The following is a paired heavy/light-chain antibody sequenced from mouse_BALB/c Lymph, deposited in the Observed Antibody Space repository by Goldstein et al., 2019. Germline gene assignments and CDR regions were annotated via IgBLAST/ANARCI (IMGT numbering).Heavy chain of an antibody. D-gene: IGHD1-2*01. Sequence: QVQLQQPGSVLVRPGASVKLSCKASGYTFTSSWMHWAKQRPGQGLEWIGEIHPNSGNTNYNEKFKGKATLTVDTSSSTAYVDLSSLTSEDSAVYYCARSFITTATSAWFAYWGQGTLVTVSA. J-gene: IGHJ3*01. CDR2: IHPNSGNT. CDR3: ARSFITTATSAWFAY. V-gene: IGHV1S130*01. CDR1: GYTFTSSW.
Light chain of an antibody. V-gene: IGKV3-7*01. J-gene: IGKJ1*01. CDR2: YAS. Sequence: DIVLTQSPASLAVSLGQRATISCRASQSVSTSSYSYMHWYQQKPGQPPKLLIKYASNLESGVPARFSGSGSGTDFTLNIHPVEEEDTATYYCQHSWEIPPTFGGGTKLEIK. CDR1: QSVSTSSYSY. CDR3: QHSWEIPPT.